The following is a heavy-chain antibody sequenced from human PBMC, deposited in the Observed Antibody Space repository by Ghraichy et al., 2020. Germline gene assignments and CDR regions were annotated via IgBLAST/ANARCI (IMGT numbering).Heavy chain of an antibody. D-gene: IGHD2-15*01. Sequence: ASVKVSYKASGDTFTKYYVHWVRQAPGQGLEWMTMINPSGDVTTSAQMFQGRVTMTRDTSTSTVYMELSSLRSEDTAVYYCVREGHYSGALGAFDIWGQGTMVTVSS. J-gene: IGHJ3*02. CDR3: VREGHYSGALGAFDI. V-gene: IGHV1-46*01. CDR1: GDTFTKYY. CDR2: INPSGDVT.